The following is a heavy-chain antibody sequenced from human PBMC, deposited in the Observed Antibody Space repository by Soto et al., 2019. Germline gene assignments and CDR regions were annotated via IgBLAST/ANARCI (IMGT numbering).Heavy chain of an antibody. D-gene: IGHD2-2*01. CDR1: GGSFSGYY. CDR2: INHSGST. CDR3: ARLYCSSTSCPTYYYGMDV. Sequence: QVQLQQWGAGLLKPSETLSLTCAVYGGSFSGYYWSWIRQPPGKGLEWIGEINHSGSTNYNPSLKSRVTISVDTSKNQFSLKLSSVTAADTAVYYCARLYCSSTSCPTYYYGMDVWDQGTTVTVSS. J-gene: IGHJ6*02. V-gene: IGHV4-34*01.